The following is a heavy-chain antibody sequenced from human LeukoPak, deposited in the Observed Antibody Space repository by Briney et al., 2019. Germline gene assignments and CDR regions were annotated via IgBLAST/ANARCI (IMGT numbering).Heavy chain of an antibody. V-gene: IGHV4-34*01. J-gene: IGHJ6*03. CDR2: INHSGST. CDR3: ARLRRYGGKKGYYYMDV. D-gene: IGHD4-23*01. CDR1: GGSFSGYY. Sequence: SETLSLTCAVYGGSFSGYYWSWIRQPPGKGLEWIGEINHSGSTNYNPSLKSRVTISVDTSKNQFSLKLSSVTAADTAVYYCARLRRYGGKKGYYYMDVWGKGTTVTVSS.